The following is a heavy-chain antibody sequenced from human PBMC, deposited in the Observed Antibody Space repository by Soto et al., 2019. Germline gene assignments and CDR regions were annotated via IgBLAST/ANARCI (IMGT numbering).Heavy chain of an antibody. J-gene: IGHJ5*02. V-gene: IGHV4-34*01. D-gene: IGHD6-6*01. CDR3: ARAPVGGSSSTIYENWFDP. CDR1: GGSFSGYY. Sequence: PSETLSLTCAVYGGSFSGYYWSWIRQPPGKGLEWIGEINHSGSTNYNPSLKSRVTISVDTSKNQFSLKLSSVTAADTAVYYCARAPVGGSSSTIYENWFDPRGQGTLVTVSS. CDR2: INHSGST.